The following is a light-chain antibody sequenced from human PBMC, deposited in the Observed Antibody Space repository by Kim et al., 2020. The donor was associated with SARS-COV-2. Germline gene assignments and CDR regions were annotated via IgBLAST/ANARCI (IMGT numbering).Light chain of an antibody. J-gene: IGKJ3*01. CDR1: QGVGSSY. CDR3: QHYVGSPFT. V-gene: IGKV3-20*01. Sequence: PGENAPLSGRASQGVGSSYLAWYQQKPGQAPRLLIYGASSRATGIPDRFSGSGSGTDFTLTINGLEPEDFAVYYCQHYVGSPFTFGPGTKVDIK. CDR2: GAS.